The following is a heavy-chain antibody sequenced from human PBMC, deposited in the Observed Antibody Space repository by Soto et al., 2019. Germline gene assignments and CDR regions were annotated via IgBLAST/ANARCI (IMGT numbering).Heavy chain of an antibody. CDR2: IYYSGST. J-gene: IGHJ4*02. CDR3: ARHPRGAAAGPDY. CDR1: GGSISSSSYY. D-gene: IGHD6-13*01. V-gene: IGHV4-39*01. Sequence: SETLSLTCTVSGGSISSSSYYWGWIRQPPGKGLEWIGSIYYSGSTYYNPSLKSRVTISVDTSKNQFSLKLSSVTAADTAVYYCARHPRGAAAGPDYWGQGTLVTVSS.